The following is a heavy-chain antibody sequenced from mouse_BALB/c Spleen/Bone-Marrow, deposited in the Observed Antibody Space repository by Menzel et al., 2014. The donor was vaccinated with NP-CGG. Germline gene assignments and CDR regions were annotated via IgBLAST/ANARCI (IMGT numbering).Heavy chain of an antibody. Sequence: QVQLKESWAELVRPGSSVKISCKASGYAFSAYWMTWVKQRPGQGLEWIGKIYPGDGDTKYNGKFKGKATLTADKSSSTAYMQLSSLTSEDSAVYFCAKVPTGFAYWGQGTLVTVSA. CDR1: GYAFSAYW. CDR2: IYPGDGDT. CDR3: AKVPTGFAY. V-gene: IGHV1-80*01. J-gene: IGHJ3*01.